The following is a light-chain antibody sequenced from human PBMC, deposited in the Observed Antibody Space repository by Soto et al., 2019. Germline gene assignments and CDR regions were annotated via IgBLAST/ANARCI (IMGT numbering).Light chain of an antibody. CDR3: QQRNDWVT. CDR2: GAS. V-gene: IGKV3D-20*02. Sequence: EIVLTQSPGTLSLSAGERATFSCRASQSVSSRFLAWYQQKPGQAPRLLIYGASTRATGIPARFSGSGSGTDFILTISSLEPEDSGVYYCQQRNDWVTFGGGTKVDIK. J-gene: IGKJ4*01. CDR1: QSVSSRF.